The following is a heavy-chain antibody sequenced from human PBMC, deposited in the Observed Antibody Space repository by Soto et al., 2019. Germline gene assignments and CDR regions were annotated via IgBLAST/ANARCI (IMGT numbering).Heavy chain of an antibody. V-gene: IGHV2-5*02. Sequence: QITLKESGPTLVKPTQTLTLTCTFSGFSLSTSGVGVGWIRQPPGKALEWLALIYWDDDKRYSPSLKSRLTIPKDTSKNQVVLTMTNMDPVDTATYYCAHSPPATVTTSAEYFQHWGQGTLVTVSS. CDR1: GFSLSTSGVG. CDR3: AHSPPATVTTSAEYFQH. J-gene: IGHJ1*01. CDR2: IYWDDDK. D-gene: IGHD4-17*01.